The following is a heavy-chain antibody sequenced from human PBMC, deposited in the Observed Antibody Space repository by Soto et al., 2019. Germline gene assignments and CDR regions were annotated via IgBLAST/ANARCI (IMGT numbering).Heavy chain of an antibody. CDR3: AKQYDFWSGYRRDPNWFDP. CDR1: GFTFSSYA. J-gene: IGHJ5*02. D-gene: IGHD3-3*01. Sequence: GGSLRLSCAASGFTFSSYAMSWVRQAPGKGLEWVSAISGSGGSTYYADSVKGRFTISRDNSKNTLYLQMNSLRAEDTAVYYCAKQYDFWSGYRRDPNWFDPWGQGTLVTVSS. V-gene: IGHV3-23*01. CDR2: ISGSGGST.